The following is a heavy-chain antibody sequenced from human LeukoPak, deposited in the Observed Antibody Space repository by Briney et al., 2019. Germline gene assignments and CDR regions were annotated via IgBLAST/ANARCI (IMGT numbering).Heavy chain of an antibody. CDR2: INHSGST. Sequence: SETLSLTCAVYGGSFSGYYWSWIRQPPGKGLEWIGEINHSGSTNYNPSLKSRVTISVDTSKNQFSLKLSSVTAADTAVYYCARAQGQLAHDAFDIWGQGTMVTVSS. CDR1: GGSFSGYY. V-gene: IGHV4-34*01. J-gene: IGHJ3*02. D-gene: IGHD6-6*01. CDR3: ARAQGQLAHDAFDI.